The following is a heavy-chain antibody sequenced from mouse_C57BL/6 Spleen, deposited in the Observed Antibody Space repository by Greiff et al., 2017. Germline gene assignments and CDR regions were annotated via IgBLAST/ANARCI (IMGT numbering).Heavy chain of an antibody. CDR2: IDPSDSYT. CDR1: GYTFTSYW. J-gene: IGHJ3*01. D-gene: IGHD1-2*01. CDR3: ARSLLRSFAY. Sequence: QVQLQQPGAELVRPGTSVKLSCKASGYTFTSYWMHWVKQRPGQGLEWIGVIDPSDSYTNYNQKFKGKATLTVDTSSSTAYMQRSRLTSEDSAVYYCARSLLRSFAYWGQGTLVTVSA. V-gene: IGHV1-59*01.